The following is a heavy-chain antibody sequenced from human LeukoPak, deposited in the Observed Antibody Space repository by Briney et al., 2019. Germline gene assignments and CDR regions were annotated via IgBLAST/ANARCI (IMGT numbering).Heavy chain of an antibody. D-gene: IGHD3-22*01. CDR1: GGSISSGGYY. Sequence: SETLSLTCTVSGGSISSGGYYWSWIRQHPGKGLEWIGYIYYSGSTYYNPSLKSRVTISVDTSKNQFSLKLSSVTAADTAVYYCARVHYYDSSGSPLGADYWGQGTLVTVSS. V-gene: IGHV4-31*03. CDR3: ARVHYYDSSGSPLGADY. J-gene: IGHJ4*02. CDR2: IYYSGST.